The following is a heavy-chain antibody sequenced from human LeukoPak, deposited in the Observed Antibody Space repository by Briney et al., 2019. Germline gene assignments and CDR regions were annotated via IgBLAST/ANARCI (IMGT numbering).Heavy chain of an antibody. D-gene: IGHD2-2*01. Sequence: SGGSLRLSCAVSGFNFGTYGMNWVRQAPGKGLEWISHITSSSNKYYADSVKGRFTVSRDNSKNTLYLQMNSLRAEDTAVYYCANRGVVVVPAAVRPEYFQHWGQGTLVTVSS. CDR1: GFNFGTYG. J-gene: IGHJ1*01. V-gene: IGHV3-48*01. CDR2: ITSSSNK. CDR3: ANRGVVVVPAAVRPEYFQH.